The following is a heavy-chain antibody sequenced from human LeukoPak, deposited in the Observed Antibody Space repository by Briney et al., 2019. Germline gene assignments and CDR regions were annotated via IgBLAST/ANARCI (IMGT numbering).Heavy chain of an antibody. D-gene: IGHD2-21*01. CDR1: GFTFSSYA. CDR3: TTDGDTLSPVFKG. CDR2: IKSKTDGGTT. V-gene: IGHV3-15*01. J-gene: IGHJ4*02. Sequence: GGSLRLSCAASGFTFSSYAMSWVRQAPGKGLEWVGRIKSKTDGGTTDYAAPVKGRFTISRDDSKNTLYLQMNSLKTEDTAVYYCTTDGDTLSPVFKGWGQGTLVTVSS.